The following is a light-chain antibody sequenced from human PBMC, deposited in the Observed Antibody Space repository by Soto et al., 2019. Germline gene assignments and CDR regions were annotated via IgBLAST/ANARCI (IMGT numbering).Light chain of an antibody. CDR1: QSVSSSY. CDR3: QQYGSPPLT. Sequence: DIVLTQSPGTLSLSPWERATLSCRASQSVSSSYLAWYQQKPGQAPRILIYGASSRSTGIPDRFSGSGSGTDFTLTISRLEPEDFAVYYCQQYGSPPLTFGQGTKVDIK. CDR2: GAS. V-gene: IGKV3-20*01. J-gene: IGKJ3*01.